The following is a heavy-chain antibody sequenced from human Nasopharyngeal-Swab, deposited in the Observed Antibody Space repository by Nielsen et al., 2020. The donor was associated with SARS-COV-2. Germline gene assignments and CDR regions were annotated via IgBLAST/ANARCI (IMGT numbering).Heavy chain of an antibody. CDR3: ARGLPAVAEYFDY. CDR2: ISYDGSNK. Sequence: GESLKISCEASGFTLSSYAMHWVRQAPGKGLEWVAVISYDGSNKYYADSVKGRFTISRDNSKNTLYLQMNSLRAEDTAVYYCARGLPAVAEYFDYWGQGTLVTVSS. CDR1: GFTLSSYA. J-gene: IGHJ4*02. D-gene: IGHD6-19*01. V-gene: IGHV3-30-3*01.